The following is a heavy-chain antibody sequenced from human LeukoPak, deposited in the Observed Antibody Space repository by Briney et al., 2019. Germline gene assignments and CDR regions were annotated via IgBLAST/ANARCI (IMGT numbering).Heavy chain of an antibody. CDR2: IYTSGST. Sequence: SETLSLTCTVSGGSISSYYCTWIRQPAGKGLEWIGRIYTSGSTNYNSSLKSRVTISVDKSKNQFSLKLSSVTAADTAVYYCATYKPGGWFDPWGQGTLVTVSS. CDR3: ATYKPGGWFDP. V-gene: IGHV4-4*07. J-gene: IGHJ5*02. D-gene: IGHD3-16*01. CDR1: GGSISSYY.